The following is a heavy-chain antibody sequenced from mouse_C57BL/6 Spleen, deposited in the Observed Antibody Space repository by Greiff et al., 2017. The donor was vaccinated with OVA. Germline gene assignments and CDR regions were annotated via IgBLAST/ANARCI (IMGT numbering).Heavy chain of an antibody. Sequence: VQLQQPGAELVKPGASVKLSCKASGYTFTSYWMQWVKQRPGQGLEWIGEIDPSDSYTNYNQKFKGKATLTVDTSSSTAYMQLSSLTSEDSAVYYCASLGRGYFDYWGQGTTLTVSS. J-gene: IGHJ2*01. D-gene: IGHD4-1*01. V-gene: IGHV1-50*01. CDR2: IDPSDSYT. CDR1: GYTFTSYW. CDR3: ASLGRGYFDY.